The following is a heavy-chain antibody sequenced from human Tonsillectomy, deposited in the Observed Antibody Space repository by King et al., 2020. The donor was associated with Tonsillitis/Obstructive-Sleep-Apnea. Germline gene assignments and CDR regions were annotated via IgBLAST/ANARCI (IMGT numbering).Heavy chain of an antibody. CDR3: AVEYSSSDYYYGMDV. J-gene: IGHJ6*02. D-gene: IGHD6-6*01. V-gene: IGHV1-46*01. CDR1: GYAFTSYY. Sequence: QLVQSGAEVKKPGASVKVSCKASGYAFTSYYMHWVRQAPGQGPEWMGIINPSGGSTSYAKKFQGRVTMTRDTSTNTVYMELSSLRSEDTAMYYCAVEYSSSDYYYGMDVWGQGTTVTVSS. CDR2: INPSGGST.